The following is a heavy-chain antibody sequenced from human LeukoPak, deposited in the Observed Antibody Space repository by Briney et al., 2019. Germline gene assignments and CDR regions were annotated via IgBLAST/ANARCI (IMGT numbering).Heavy chain of an antibody. Sequence: GESLQISCKGSGYSFSNYWIAWVRQMSGKGLEWMGIIFPDDSDTRYSPSFQGQVTISADKSISTAYLQWSSLKASDTAMYYCATDGDYGGNSEIDYWAQGTLVTVS. D-gene: IGHD4-23*01. J-gene: IGHJ4*02. CDR1: GYSFSNYW. CDR2: IFPDDSDT. V-gene: IGHV5-51*01. CDR3: ATDGDYGGNSEIDY.